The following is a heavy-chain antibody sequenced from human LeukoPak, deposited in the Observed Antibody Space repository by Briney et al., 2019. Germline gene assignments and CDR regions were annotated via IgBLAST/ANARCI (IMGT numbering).Heavy chain of an antibody. CDR2: ISGSGGST. Sequence: GGSLRLSCAASGFTFSSYGMSWVRQAPGKGLEWVSAISGSGGSTYYADSVKGRFTISRDNSKNTLYLQMNSLRAEDTAVYYCARGSGSYPLELWGQGTLVTVSS. D-gene: IGHD1-26*01. CDR1: GFTFSSYG. CDR3: ARGSGSYPLEL. J-gene: IGHJ4*02. V-gene: IGHV3-23*01.